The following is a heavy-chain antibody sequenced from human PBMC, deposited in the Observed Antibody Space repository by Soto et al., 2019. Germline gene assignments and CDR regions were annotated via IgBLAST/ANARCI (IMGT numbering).Heavy chain of an antibody. Sequence: PGGSLRLSCAASGFTFSRGWMAWVRQAPGSGLEWVGRIKAKNDGGTTEYAAPVRGRFTISRDDSKNILYLQMSSLKTEDTAMYYCHLPDFGGGSRFDNWGHGTLVTVSS. D-gene: IGHD3-10*01. J-gene: IGHJ4*01. CDR2: IKAKNDGGTT. CDR1: GFTFSRGW. CDR3: HLPDFGGGSRFDN. V-gene: IGHV3-15*01.